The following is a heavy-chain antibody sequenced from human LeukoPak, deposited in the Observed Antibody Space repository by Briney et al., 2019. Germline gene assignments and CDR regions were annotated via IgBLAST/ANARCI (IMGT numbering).Heavy chain of an antibody. Sequence: ASVKVSCKASGYTFAGHYMHWVRQAPGQGLEWMGWINPNSGGTNYAQKFQGRVTMTRDTSISTAYMELSSLRSDDTAVYYCARDSSVADYWGQGTVVTVSS. CDR3: ARDSSVADY. D-gene: IGHD6-19*01. V-gene: IGHV1-2*02. J-gene: IGHJ4*02. CDR2: INPNSGGT. CDR1: GYTFAGHY.